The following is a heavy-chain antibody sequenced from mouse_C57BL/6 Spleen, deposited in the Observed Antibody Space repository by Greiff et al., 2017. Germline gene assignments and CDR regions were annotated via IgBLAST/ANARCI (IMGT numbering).Heavy chain of an antibody. V-gene: IGHV1-55*01. CDR3: ARREYDYYCYFGY. D-gene: IGHD1-1*01. CDR1: GYTFTSYW. CDR2: INPGSGST. Sequence: QVQLQQSGAELVKPGASVKMSCTASGYTFTSYWITWVKQRPGQGLEWIGAINPGSGSTHYNEKFKSKATLTADTSSSTAYMQLSSLTSEDSAVYYCARREYDYYCYFGYWGHGTRVTVAA. J-gene: IGHJ3*01.